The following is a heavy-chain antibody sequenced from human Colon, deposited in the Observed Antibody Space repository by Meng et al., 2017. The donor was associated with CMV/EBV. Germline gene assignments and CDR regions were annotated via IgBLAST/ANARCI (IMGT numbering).Heavy chain of an antibody. CDR3: AKRSTTQCSGGSCYTSYFDY. J-gene: IGHJ4*02. Sequence: GESLKISCVASGFNFSDHYMSWIRQVPGKGLEWISFTSRSGSTKNYADSVKGRFTISRDNAKNSLFLQLNSLRAEDTAVYYCAKRSTTQCSGGSCYTSYFDYWGQGALVTVSS. CDR1: GFNFSDHY. V-gene: IGHV3-11*01. CDR2: TSRSGSTK. D-gene: IGHD2-15*01.